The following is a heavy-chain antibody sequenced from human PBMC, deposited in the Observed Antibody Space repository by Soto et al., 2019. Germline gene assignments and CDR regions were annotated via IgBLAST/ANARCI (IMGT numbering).Heavy chain of an antibody. CDR2: IYYSGST. J-gene: IGHJ1*01. CDR3: TRSIQH. V-gene: IGHV4-31*03. CDR1: GASITSGGYY. Sequence: QVQLQESGPGLVKPSQTLSLTCTVSGASITSGGYYWSWIRQHPGKGLEWIGYIYYSGSTYYNPSLRRRFTISVDTSKNQSPQKLSSLTAADTAVYYGTRSIQHWGQGTLFPVPS.